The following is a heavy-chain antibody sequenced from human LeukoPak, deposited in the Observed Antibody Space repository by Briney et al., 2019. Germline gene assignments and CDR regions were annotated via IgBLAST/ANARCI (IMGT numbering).Heavy chain of an antibody. V-gene: IGHV3-7*01. J-gene: IGHJ4*02. D-gene: IGHD3-10*01. CDR3: ARDLYYGSASPRLDY. Sequence: PGGSLRLSCAASGFTFTTYWMSWVRQAPGKGLEWVANINQDGTEKFYVDSVKGRFTISRDNAHGSLYLQMNSLRVEDTAIYYCARDLYYGSASPRLDYWGQGTLVTVSS. CDR2: INQDGTEK. CDR1: GFTFTTYW.